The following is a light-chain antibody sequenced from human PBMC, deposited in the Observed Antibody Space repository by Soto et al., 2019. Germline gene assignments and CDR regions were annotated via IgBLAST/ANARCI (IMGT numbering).Light chain of an antibody. Sequence: EIVLTQSPGTLSLSPGERATLSCRASQSVSSSYLAWYQQKPGQAPRLPIYGASSRATGIPDRFSGSGSGTDFTLTISRLEPEDFAVYYCQQYGSSSPWTFGQGTKVEIK. V-gene: IGKV3-20*01. CDR1: QSVSSSY. CDR3: QQYGSSSPWT. CDR2: GAS. J-gene: IGKJ1*01.